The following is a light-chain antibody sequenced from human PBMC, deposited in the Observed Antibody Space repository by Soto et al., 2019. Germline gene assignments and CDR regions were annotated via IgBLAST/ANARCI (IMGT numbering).Light chain of an antibody. CDR2: GAS. J-gene: IGKJ1*01. CDR1: QSINSD. V-gene: IGKV3-20*01. Sequence: EIVMTPSPATLSVSPGETTRLSCRASQSINSDVAWYQQKVGQTPRLLIHGASTRATGIPDRFSGSGSGTDFTLTIRTLEPEDFAVYYCQQYGSSPRTFGQGTKGDIK. CDR3: QQYGSSPRT.